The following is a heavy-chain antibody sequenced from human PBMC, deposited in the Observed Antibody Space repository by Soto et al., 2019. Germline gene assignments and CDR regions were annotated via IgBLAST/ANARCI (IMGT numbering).Heavy chain of an antibody. V-gene: IGHV3-23*01. CDR3: AGYCSSTSCPIDY. D-gene: IGHD2-2*01. Sequence: EVQLLESGGGLVQPGGSLRLSCAASGFSFDDYAMTWVRQAAGKGLEWVSAISGSGGSTYYADSVKGRFTISRDNSKNTLYLQMNSLRAEDTAVYYCAGYCSSTSCPIDYWGQGTLVTVSS. CDR2: ISGSGGST. CDR1: GFSFDDYA. J-gene: IGHJ4*02.